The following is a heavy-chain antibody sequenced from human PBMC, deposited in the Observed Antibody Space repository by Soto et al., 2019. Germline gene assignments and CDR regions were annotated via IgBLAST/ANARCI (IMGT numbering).Heavy chain of an antibody. J-gene: IGHJ6*02. CDR1: GFTFSSYW. CDR3: ARQGVGAYLYYYYYRMDV. V-gene: IGHV3-7*01. CDR2: IKQDGSEK. Sequence: EVQLVESGGGLVQPGGSLRLSCAASGFTFSSYWMSWVRQAPGKGLVWVANIKQDGSEKYYVDSVKGRFTISRDDAKNSLYLQVNSLRAEDTAVYYCARQGVGAYLYYYYYRMDVWGQGTTVTVSS. D-gene: IGHD1-26*01.